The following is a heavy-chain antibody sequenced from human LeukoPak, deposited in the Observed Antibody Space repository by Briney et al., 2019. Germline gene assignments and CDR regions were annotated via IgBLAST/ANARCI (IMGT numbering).Heavy chain of an antibody. Sequence: SETLSLTCTVSGGSISSYYWSWIRQPPGKGLEWIGYIYYSGSTNYNPSLKSRVTISVDTSKNQFSLKLSSVTAADTAVYYCARTGVYYDSSGYYRLFDYWGQGTLVTVSS. V-gene: IGHV4-59*01. CDR2: IYYSGST. CDR3: ARTGVYYDSSGYYRLFDY. J-gene: IGHJ4*02. CDR1: GGSISSYY. D-gene: IGHD3-22*01.